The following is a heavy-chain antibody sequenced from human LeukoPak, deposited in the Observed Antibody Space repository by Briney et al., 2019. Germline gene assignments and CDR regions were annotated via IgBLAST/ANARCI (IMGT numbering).Heavy chain of an antibody. Sequence: GASVKVSCKASGYTFTSYGISWVRQAPGQGLEWMGWISAYNGNTNYAQKLQGRVTMTTDTSTSAAYMELRSLRSDDTAVYYCARVDRGSGSYSAFDIWGQGTMVTVSS. J-gene: IGHJ3*02. CDR2: ISAYNGNT. V-gene: IGHV1-18*01. D-gene: IGHD3-10*01. CDR1: GYTFTSYG. CDR3: ARVDRGSGSYSAFDI.